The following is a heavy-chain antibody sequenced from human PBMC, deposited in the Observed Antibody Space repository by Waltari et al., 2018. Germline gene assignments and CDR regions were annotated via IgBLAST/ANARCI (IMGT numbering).Heavy chain of an antibody. Sequence: QVQLQESGPGLVKPSETLSLTCAVSGYSLSRGSYWRWIRQPPGKGLEWIGSIYHSGSNYYNPSLKSRVTISVDTSKNQFSLKLSSVTAADTAVYYCARGPYSSGWYSYWGQGTLVTVSS. CDR3: ARGPYSSGWYSY. CDR2: IYHSGSN. J-gene: IGHJ4*02. CDR1: GYSLSRGSY. D-gene: IGHD6-19*01. V-gene: IGHV4-38-2*01.